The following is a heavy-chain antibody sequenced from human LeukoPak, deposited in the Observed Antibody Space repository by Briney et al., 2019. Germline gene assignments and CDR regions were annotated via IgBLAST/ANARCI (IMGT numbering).Heavy chain of an antibody. D-gene: IGHD5-24*01. J-gene: IGHJ4*02. CDR3: GREARWLQSKPLDY. CDR2: ISGSGSII. V-gene: IGHV3-11*04. Sequence: GGSLRLSCAASGFTFSDYYMAWIRQAPGKGLEWVSYISGSGSIIKYADSMKGRFTISRDNAKNSLYLQMKSLRAADTAVYYCGREARWLQSKPLDYWGEGTLVTVSS. CDR1: GFTFSDYY.